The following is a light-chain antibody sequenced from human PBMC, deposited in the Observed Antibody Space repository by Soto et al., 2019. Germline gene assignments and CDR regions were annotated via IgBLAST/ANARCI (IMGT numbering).Light chain of an antibody. Sequence: EVVLTQSPGTLSLSPGERVTLSCRASQSVARSYLAWYQQKPRRAPRLLFYSASSRATGIPDRFSGSGSGTDFTLTISRLEPEDFAVYYCHHFGSLPETFGQGTNVE. CDR2: SAS. CDR1: QSVARSY. CDR3: HHFGSLPET. V-gene: IGKV3-20*01. J-gene: IGKJ1*01.